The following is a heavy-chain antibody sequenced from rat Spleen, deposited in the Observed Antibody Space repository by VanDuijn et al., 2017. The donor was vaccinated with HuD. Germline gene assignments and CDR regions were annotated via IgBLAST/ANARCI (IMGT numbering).Heavy chain of an antibody. J-gene: IGHJ4*01. D-gene: IGHD4-3*01. Sequence: EVQLVESGGGLVQPGRSLKLSCAASGFTFSNYGMAWVRQAPTKGLEWVATISYDGSTTYYRDSVKGRFTISRDDGKSTLYLEMDSLRSEDTATYYCTRALAISRGYVMEAWGQGASVTVSS. CDR1: GFTFSNYG. CDR2: ISYDGSTT. V-gene: IGHV5-29*01. CDR3: TRALAISRGYVMEA.